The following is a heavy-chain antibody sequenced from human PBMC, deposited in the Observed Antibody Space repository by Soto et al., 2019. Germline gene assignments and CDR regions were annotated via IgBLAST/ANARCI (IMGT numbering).Heavy chain of an antibody. J-gene: IGHJ5*02. Sequence: EVQLVESGGGLVQPGGSLRLSCAASGFTFISYSMNWVRQAPGKGLGWVSYISSSGSTIYYADSVKGRFTISRDNAKNSRYLQMNSLRDEDTAVYYCARENYGEYLNRFDPWGQGTRVTASS. V-gene: IGHV3-48*02. CDR3: ARENYGEYLNRFDP. CDR2: ISSSGSTI. D-gene: IGHD4-17*01. CDR1: GFTFISYS.